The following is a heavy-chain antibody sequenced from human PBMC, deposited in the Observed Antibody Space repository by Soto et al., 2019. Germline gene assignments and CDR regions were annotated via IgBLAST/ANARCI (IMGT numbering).Heavy chain of an antibody. CDR1: GFTFSSYA. J-gene: IGHJ4*02. Sequence: GGSLRLSCAASGFTFSSYAMSWVRQAPGKGLEWVSAISGSGGSTYYADSVKGRFTISRDNSKNTLYLQMNSLRAEDTAIYYCARDDGWLILDYWGQGTLVTVSS. CDR2: ISGSGGST. D-gene: IGHD6-19*01. V-gene: IGHV3-23*01. CDR3: ARDDGWLILDY.